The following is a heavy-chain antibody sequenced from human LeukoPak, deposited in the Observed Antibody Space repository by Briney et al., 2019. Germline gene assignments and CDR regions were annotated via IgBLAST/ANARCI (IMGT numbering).Heavy chain of an antibody. CDR3: ARGGSRSSWYGPRGWFDP. J-gene: IGHJ5*02. D-gene: IGHD6-13*01. CDR2: IYYSGNT. CDR1: GGSISSSNYY. Sequence: PSEALSLTCAVSGGSISSSNYYWGWIRQPPGQGLEWIGSIYYSGNTYYNPSLKSRVTISVDTSKNQFSLKLSSVTAADTAVYYCARGGSRSSWYGPRGWFDPWGQGTLVTVSS. V-gene: IGHV4-39*01.